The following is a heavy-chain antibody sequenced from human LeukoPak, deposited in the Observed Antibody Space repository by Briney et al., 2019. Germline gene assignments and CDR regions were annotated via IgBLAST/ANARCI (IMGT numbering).Heavy chain of an antibody. CDR1: GFTFSSYW. CDR3: ARTTHDSGGY. Sequence: GGSLRLSCVASGFTFSSYWMTWVRQAPGKGLEWVANIRQDGSDKYYVDSVKGRFTISRDNAKNSLYLQMNRLRAEDTAVYYCARTTHDSGGYWGQGTLVTVSS. J-gene: IGHJ4*02. D-gene: IGHD4-17*01. CDR2: IRQDGSDK. V-gene: IGHV3-7*04.